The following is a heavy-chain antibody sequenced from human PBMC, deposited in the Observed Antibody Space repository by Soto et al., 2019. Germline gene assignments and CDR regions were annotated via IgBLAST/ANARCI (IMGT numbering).Heavy chain of an antibody. CDR3: ARVKQWNSGLTYYFDY. CDR1: GGSFSGYY. Sequence: QVQLQQWGAGLLKPSETLSLTCAVYGGSFSGYYWSWIRQPPGKGLEWIGEINHSGSTNYNPSLKSRVTISVDTSKSQFSMKLSSVTAADTAVYYCARVKQWNSGLTYYFDYWVQGTLVTVSS. CDR2: INHSGST. D-gene: IGHD1-7*01. J-gene: IGHJ4*02. V-gene: IGHV4-34*01.